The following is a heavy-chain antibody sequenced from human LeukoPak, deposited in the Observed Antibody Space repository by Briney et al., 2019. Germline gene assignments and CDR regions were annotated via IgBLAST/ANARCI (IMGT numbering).Heavy chain of an antibody. CDR1: ADSVSSYY. D-gene: IGHD1-1*01. Sequence: SQTLSLTCTVPADSVSSYYWDCIRQHPGKGPEWIGYIHQSGSTNNNPSLRSRVTMSVDTSRNQFSLDLISVTAADTAVYYCARWNDGNHHFDCWGQGTLVTVSA. CDR2: IHQSGST. CDR3: ARWNDGNHHFDC. J-gene: IGHJ4*02. V-gene: IGHV4-59*02.